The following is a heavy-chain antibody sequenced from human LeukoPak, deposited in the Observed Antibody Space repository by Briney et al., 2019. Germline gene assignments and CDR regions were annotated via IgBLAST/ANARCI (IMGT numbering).Heavy chain of an antibody. Sequence: SQTLSLTCTVSGGSISSGGYYWSWIRQHPGKGLEWIGYIYYSGSTYYNPSLKSRVTISVDTSKNQFSLKLSSVTAADTAVYYCVRQSYGSGSYAFDYWGQGTLVTVSS. V-gene: IGHV4-31*03. D-gene: IGHD3-10*01. J-gene: IGHJ4*02. CDR2: IYYSGST. CDR3: VRQSYGSGSYAFDY. CDR1: GGSISSGGYY.